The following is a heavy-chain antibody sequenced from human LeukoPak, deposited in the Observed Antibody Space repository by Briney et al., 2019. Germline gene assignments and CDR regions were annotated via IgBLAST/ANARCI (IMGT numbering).Heavy chain of an antibody. CDR3: ARLTLGSTWYYFDY. CDR2: IYYSGST. J-gene: IGHJ4*02. D-gene: IGHD6-13*01. V-gene: IGHV4-39*07. CDR1: GGSVSSSSYF. Sequence: KPSETLSLTCTVSGGSVSSSSYFWGWIRQPPGKGLEWIGSIYYSGSTYYNASLKSRVTISLDTSKNQFSLKLTSVTAADTAMYYCARLTLGSTWYYFDYWGQGYLVTVSS.